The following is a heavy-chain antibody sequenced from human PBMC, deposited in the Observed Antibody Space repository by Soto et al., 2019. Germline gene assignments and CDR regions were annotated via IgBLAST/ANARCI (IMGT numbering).Heavy chain of an antibody. CDR3: AKVDSSIVVVPAFDY. J-gene: IGHJ4*02. D-gene: IGHD2-2*01. CDR2: ISWNSGSI. CDR1: GFTFDDYA. V-gene: IGHV3-9*01. Sequence: GGSLRLSCAASGFTFDDYAMHWVRQAPGKGLEWVSGISWNSGSIGYADSVKGRFTISRDNAKNSLYLQMNSLRAEDTALYYCAKVDSSIVVVPAFDYWGQGTLVTVSS.